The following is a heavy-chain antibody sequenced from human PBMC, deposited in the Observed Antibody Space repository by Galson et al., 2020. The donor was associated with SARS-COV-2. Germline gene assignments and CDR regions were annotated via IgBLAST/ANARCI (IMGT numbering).Heavy chain of an antibody. CDR2: IYYSGST. J-gene: IGHJ6*02. D-gene: IGHD2-15*01. CDR3: ARHVPDIVVVVAARALRGMDV. Sequence: ETSETLSLTCTVSGGSISSYYWSWIRQPPGKGLEWIGYIYYSGSTNYNPSLKSRVTISVDTSKNQFSLKLSSVTAADTAVYYCARHVPDIVVVVAARALRGMDVWGQGTTVTVSS. V-gene: IGHV4-59*08. CDR1: GGSISSYY.